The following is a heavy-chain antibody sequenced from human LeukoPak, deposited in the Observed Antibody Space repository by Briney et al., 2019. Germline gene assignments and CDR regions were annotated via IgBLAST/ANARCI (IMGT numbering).Heavy chain of an antibody. J-gene: IGHJ4*02. Sequence: SETLSLTCTVSGGSISSYYWSWIRQSPGKGLDWIGYIHYSGSTKYNPSLKSRVTISVDTSKNQFSLKLSSVTAADTAVYYCARSYYGSGRYGPQFDYWGQGTLVTVSS. V-gene: IGHV4-59*01. CDR2: IHYSGST. D-gene: IGHD3-10*01. CDR3: ARSYYGSGRYGPQFDY. CDR1: GGSISSYY.